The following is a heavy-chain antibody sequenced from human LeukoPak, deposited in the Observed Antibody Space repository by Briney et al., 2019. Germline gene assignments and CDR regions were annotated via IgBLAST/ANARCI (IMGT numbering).Heavy chain of an antibody. CDR2: IYHSGST. CDR3: ARAYIVANYYFDY. Sequence: PSETLSLTCTVSGDSISSYCWSWIRQPPGKGLEWIGSIYHSGSTYYNPSLKSRVTISVDTSKNQFSLKLSSVTAADTAVYYCARAYIVANYYFDYWGQGTLVTVSS. D-gene: IGHD5-12*01. J-gene: IGHJ4*02. CDR1: GDSISSYC. V-gene: IGHV4-38-2*02.